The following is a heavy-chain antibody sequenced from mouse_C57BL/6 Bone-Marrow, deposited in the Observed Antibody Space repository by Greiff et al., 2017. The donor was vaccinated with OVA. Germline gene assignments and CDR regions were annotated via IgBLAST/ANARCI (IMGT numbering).Heavy chain of an antibody. Sequence: DVKLVESEGGLVQPGSSMKLSCTASGFTFSDYYMAWVRQVPEKGLEWVANINYDGSSTYYLDSLKSRFIISRDNAKNILYLQMGSLKSEDTATYYCARVGNWVLDYWGQGTTLTVSS. CDR2: INYDGSST. CDR3: ARVGNWVLDY. D-gene: IGHD4-1*01. J-gene: IGHJ2*01. V-gene: IGHV5-16*01. CDR1: GFTFSDYY.